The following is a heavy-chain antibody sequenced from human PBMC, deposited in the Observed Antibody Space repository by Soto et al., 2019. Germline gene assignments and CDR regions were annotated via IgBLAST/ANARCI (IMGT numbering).Heavy chain of an antibody. CDR2: ISGSGGST. V-gene: IGHV3-23*01. Sequence: EVQLLESGGGLVQPGGSLRLSCAASGFTFSSYSMSWVRQAPGKGLEWVSAISGSGGSTYYADSVKGRFTISRDNSKNTLYLQMNSLRAEDTAVYYCAKETGGSCYSCYYYYYMDVWGQGTPVTVSS. J-gene: IGHJ6*03. D-gene: IGHD2-15*01. CDR3: AKETGGSCYSCYYYYYMDV. CDR1: GFTFSSYS.